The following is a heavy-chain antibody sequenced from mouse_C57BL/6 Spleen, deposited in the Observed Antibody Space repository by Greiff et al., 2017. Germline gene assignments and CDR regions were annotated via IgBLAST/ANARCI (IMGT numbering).Heavy chain of an antibody. Sequence: EVQLQQSGPGMVKPSQSLSLTCTVTGYSITSGYDWHWIRHFPGNKLEWMGYISYSGSTNYNPSLKSRISITHDTSKNHFFLKLNSVTTEDTATYYCARGGIYKGFAYWGQGTLVTVSA. J-gene: IGHJ3*01. CDR1: GYSITSGYD. D-gene: IGHD2-1*01. V-gene: IGHV3-1*01. CDR3: ARGGIYKGFAY. CDR2: ISYSGST.